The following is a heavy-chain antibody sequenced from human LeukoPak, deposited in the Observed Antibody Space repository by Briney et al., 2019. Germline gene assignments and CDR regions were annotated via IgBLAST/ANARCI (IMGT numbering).Heavy chain of an antibody. V-gene: IGHV4-61*05. CDR3: ARGRDSRYYYYMDV. CDR1: GGSISSSNYY. CDR2: IYYSGST. J-gene: IGHJ6*03. Sequence: KPSETLSLTCTVSGGSISSSNYYWGWIRQPPGKGLEWIGYIYYSGSTNYNPSLKSRVTISVDTSKNQFSLKLSSVTAADTAVYYCARGRDSRYYYYMDVWGKGTTVTISS. D-gene: IGHD3-22*01.